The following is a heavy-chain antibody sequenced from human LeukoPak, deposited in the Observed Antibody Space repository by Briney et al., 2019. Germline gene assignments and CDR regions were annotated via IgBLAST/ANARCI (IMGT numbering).Heavy chain of an antibody. CDR3: AKPDCSSTDCYRPAY. D-gene: IGHD2-2*01. CDR2: ISGSGDIT. J-gene: IGHJ4*02. V-gene: IGHV3-23*01. Sequence: GGSLRLSCAASGFTFSSYAMNWVRQAPGKGLEWVSAISGSGDITYNADSVKGRFTISRDNAKNTLFLRMNSLRADDTAVYYCAKPDCSSTDCYRPAYWGQGTLVTVSS. CDR1: GFTFSSYA.